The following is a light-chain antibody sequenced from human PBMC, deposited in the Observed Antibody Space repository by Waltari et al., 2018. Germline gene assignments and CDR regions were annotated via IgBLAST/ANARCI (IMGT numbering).Light chain of an antibody. Sequence: QSVLTQPPSASGTPGQRVTIFCSGRSSNIGSNSVNWYQQLPGTAPKLLMYGNDQRPSGVPDRFSGSNSGTSASLAISGLQSEDDADYYCEAWDDSLNGPVFGGGTKLTVL. CDR1: SSNIGSNS. V-gene: IGLV1-44*01. CDR2: GND. CDR3: EAWDDSLNGPV. J-gene: IGLJ2*01.